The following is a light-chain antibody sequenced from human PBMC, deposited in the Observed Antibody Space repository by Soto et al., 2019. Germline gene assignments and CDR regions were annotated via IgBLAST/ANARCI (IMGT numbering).Light chain of an antibody. CDR3: SSYTSSSTLV. CDR2: EVS. CDR1: SSDVGGYNY. V-gene: IGLV2-14*01. J-gene: IGLJ1*01. Sequence: GASSDVGGYNYVSWYQQHPGKAPKLMIYEVSNRPSGVSNRFSGSKSGNTASLTISGLQAEDEADYYCSSYTSSSTLVFGTGTKV.